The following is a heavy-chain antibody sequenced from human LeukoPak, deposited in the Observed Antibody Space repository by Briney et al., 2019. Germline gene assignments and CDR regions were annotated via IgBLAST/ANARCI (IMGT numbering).Heavy chain of an antibody. D-gene: IGHD2-2*01. CDR2: ISGDSRYI. CDR1: GVIFNTYS. Sequence: GGSLRLSCAASGVIFNTYSMNWVRQAPGKGLEWVSAISGDSRYIYYADSVRGRFTISRDNAENSLYLQMNSLRVEDTAVYYCARAPSVLVGYCSSSSCQADYWGQGTLVTVSS. CDR3: ARAPSVLVGYCSSSSCQADY. J-gene: IGHJ4*02. V-gene: IGHV3-21*01.